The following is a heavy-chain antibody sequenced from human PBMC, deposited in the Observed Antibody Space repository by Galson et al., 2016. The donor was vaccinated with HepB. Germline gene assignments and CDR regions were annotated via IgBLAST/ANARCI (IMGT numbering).Heavy chain of an antibody. Sequence: SLRLSCAASGFTFSIYDMHWVRQAPGSGLEWVSVIGTAGNTYYAVSVKGRFTISREDAKNSLFLQMNSLTVGDTAVYYCARDGGYSGYDAYGLDVWGKGTTVTVSS. CDR1: GFTFSIYD. CDR2: IGTAGNT. V-gene: IGHV3-13*01. J-gene: IGHJ6*04. CDR3: ARDGGYSGYDAYGLDV. D-gene: IGHD5-12*01.